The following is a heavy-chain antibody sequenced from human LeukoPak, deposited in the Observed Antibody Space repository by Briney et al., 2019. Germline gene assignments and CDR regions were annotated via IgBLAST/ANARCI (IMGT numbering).Heavy chain of an antibody. V-gene: IGHV4-30-2*01. CDR3: AREIEGYSDFYSFGRPDNYWFDP. D-gene: IGHD2-21*02. Sequence: SQTLSLTCTVSGVSVTRGAYYWTWIRQPPGKGLEWIGHVYYNGNTDYNPSLKSRVAMSVDKSNNQFSLKLSFVTAADTAVYFCAREIEGYSDFYSFGRPDNYWFDPWGQGTLITVSS. CDR2: VYYNGNT. CDR1: GVSVTRGAYY. J-gene: IGHJ5*02.